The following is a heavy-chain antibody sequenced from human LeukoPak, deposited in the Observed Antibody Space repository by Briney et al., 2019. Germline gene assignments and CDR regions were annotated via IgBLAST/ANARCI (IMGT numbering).Heavy chain of an antibody. CDR3: AEAGYYDSSGHYYFDY. D-gene: IGHD3-22*01. V-gene: IGHV4-34*01. CDR2: INHSGTT. J-gene: IGHJ4*02. Sequence: SETLSLTCAVYGGSFIGYYWSWIRQPPGKGLEWIGEINHSGTTNYNPSLRSRVTISIDTSKNQFSLNLSSVTAADTAVYYCAEAGYYDSSGHYYFDYWGQGTLVTVSS. CDR1: GGSFIGYY.